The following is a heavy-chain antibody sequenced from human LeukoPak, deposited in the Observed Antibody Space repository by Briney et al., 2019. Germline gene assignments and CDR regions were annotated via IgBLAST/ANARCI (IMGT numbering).Heavy chain of an antibody. J-gene: IGHJ6*02. CDR2: ISYDGSNK. CDR1: GFTFNIYA. V-gene: IGHV3-30*04. Sequence: PGGSLRLSCAASGFTFNIYALHWVRQAPGKGLEWVARISYDGSNKYYADSVKGRFTISRDNSKNTLYLQMNSLRPEDTAMYYCASDTYDSIHGMDVWGQGTTVTVSS. D-gene: IGHD3-22*01. CDR3: ASDTYDSIHGMDV.